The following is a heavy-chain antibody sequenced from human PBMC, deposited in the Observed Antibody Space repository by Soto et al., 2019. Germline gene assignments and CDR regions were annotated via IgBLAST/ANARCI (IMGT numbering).Heavy chain of an antibody. D-gene: IGHD2-8*01. Sequence: QVQLVESGGGVVQPGRSLRLSCAASGFTFSSYAMHWVRQAPGKGLEWVAVISYDGSNKYYADSVKGRFTISRDNSKHTMYLQMTSLRAEDTAVYYCARDQWHYYYCGMDVWGQGTTVTVSS. CDR3: ARDQWHYYYCGMDV. V-gene: IGHV3-30-3*01. J-gene: IGHJ6*02. CDR1: GFTFSSYA. CDR2: ISYDGSNK.